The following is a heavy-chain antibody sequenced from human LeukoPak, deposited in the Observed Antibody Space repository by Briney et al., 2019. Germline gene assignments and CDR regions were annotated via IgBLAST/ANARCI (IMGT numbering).Heavy chain of an antibody. CDR3: AKPGITMIVVVISHFDY. CDR1: GFTFSSYA. CDR2: ISGSGGST. Sequence: GGSLRLSCAASGFTFSSYAMSWVRQAPGKGLEWVSAISGSGGSTYYADSVKGRFTISRDNSKNTLYLQMNSLRVEDTAVYYCAKPGITMIVVVISHFDYWGQGTLVTVSS. D-gene: IGHD3-22*01. V-gene: IGHV3-23*01. J-gene: IGHJ4*02.